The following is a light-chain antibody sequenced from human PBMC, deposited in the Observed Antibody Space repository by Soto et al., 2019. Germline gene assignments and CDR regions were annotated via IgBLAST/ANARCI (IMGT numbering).Light chain of an antibody. Sequence: DIQMTQSPSSLSASVGDRVTITCRASQSISSYLNWYQQKPGKAPKLLIYAAFSLQSGVPSRFSGSGSGTDFTLTISILQPEDFATYYCQQSYSTRFTFGPGTKVDIK. CDR1: QSISSY. V-gene: IGKV1-39*01. CDR3: QQSYSTRFT. CDR2: AAF. J-gene: IGKJ3*01.